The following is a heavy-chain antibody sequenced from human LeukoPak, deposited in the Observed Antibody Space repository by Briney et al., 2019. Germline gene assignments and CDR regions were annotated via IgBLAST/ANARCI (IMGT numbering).Heavy chain of an antibody. CDR1: GDSFSSHY. CDR3: ARETYSSGWAPYFDY. V-gene: IGHV4-59*11. CDR2: ISHIGRT. D-gene: IGHD6-19*01. J-gene: IGHJ4*02. Sequence: SETLSLTCAVSGDSFSSHYWTWIRQSPGTGLEWIGYISHIGRTNYNPSLKSRVTISIDTSKNQFSLKLRSVTAADTAVYYCARETYSSGWAPYFDYWGQGTLVTVSS.